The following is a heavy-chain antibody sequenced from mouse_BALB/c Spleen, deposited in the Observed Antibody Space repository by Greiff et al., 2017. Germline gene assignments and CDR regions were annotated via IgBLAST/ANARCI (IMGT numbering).Heavy chain of an antibody. CDR2: INSNGGST. CDR3: AREGYYYHYFDY. Sequence: EGMLVESGGGLVKPGGSLKLSCAASGFTFSSYGMSWVRQTPDKRLELVATINSNGGSTYYPDSVKGRFTISRDNAKNTLYLQMSSLKSEDTAMYYCAREGYYYHYFDYWGQGTTLTVSS. CDR1: GFTFSSYG. J-gene: IGHJ2*01. V-gene: IGHV5-6-3*01. D-gene: IGHD1-1*01.